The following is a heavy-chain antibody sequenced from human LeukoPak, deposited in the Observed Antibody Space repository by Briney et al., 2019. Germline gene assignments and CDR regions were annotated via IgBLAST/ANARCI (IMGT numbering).Heavy chain of an antibody. D-gene: IGHD6-19*01. Sequence: SVKVSCKASGGTFSSYAISWVRQAPGQGLEWMGGIIPIFGTANYAQKFQGRVTITADKSTSTAYMELSSLRSEDTAVYYCARATGGSIAVAGAFDYWGHGTLVTVSS. V-gene: IGHV1-69*06. CDR3: ARATGGSIAVAGAFDY. CDR1: GGTFSSYA. J-gene: IGHJ4*01. CDR2: IIPIFGTA.